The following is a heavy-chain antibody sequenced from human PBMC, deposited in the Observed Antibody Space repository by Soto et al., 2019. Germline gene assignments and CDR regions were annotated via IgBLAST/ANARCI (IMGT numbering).Heavy chain of an antibody. CDR1: GFTFSSYG. D-gene: IGHD5-18*01. CDR3: ARDRTLIQLWPGGYFDY. Sequence: QVQLVESGGGVVQPGRSLRLSCAASGFTFSSYGMHWVRQAPGKGLEWVAVIWYDGSNKYYADSVKGRFTISRDNSKNTLDLQMNSLRAEDTAVYYCARDRTLIQLWPGGYFDYWGQGTLVTVSS. CDR2: IWYDGSNK. J-gene: IGHJ4*02. V-gene: IGHV3-33*01.